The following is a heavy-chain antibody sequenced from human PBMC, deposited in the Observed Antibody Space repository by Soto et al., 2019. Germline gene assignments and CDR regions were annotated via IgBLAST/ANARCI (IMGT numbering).Heavy chain of an antibody. J-gene: IGHJ4*02. V-gene: IGHV4-30-4*01. Sequence: SETLSLTCAVSSGSLSGGDTYWSWLRQPPGKGLEWIGYIFYTGGTHYNTSLKSRVSISVDASKNQFSLNLYSVTAADTAVYYCARGRFGEIHDYWGQGSLVTVSS. CDR3: ARGRFGEIHDY. CDR2: IFYTGGT. CDR1: SGSLSGGDTY. D-gene: IGHD3-10*01.